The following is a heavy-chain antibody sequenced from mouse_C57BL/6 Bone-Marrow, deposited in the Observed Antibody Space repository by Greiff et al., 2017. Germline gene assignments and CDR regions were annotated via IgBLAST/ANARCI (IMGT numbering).Heavy chain of an antibody. CDR1: GYTFTSYW. J-gene: IGHJ1*03. D-gene: IGHD1-1*01. Sequence: VQLQQPGAELVKPGASVKLSCKASGYTFTSYWMHWVKQRPGQGLEWIGMIHPNSGSTNYNEKFKSKATLTVDKSSSTAYMQLSSLTSEDSAVYYCARYSSYWYFHVWRTATTVTVSS. V-gene: IGHV1-64*01. CDR2: IHPNSGST. CDR3: ARYSSYWYFHV.